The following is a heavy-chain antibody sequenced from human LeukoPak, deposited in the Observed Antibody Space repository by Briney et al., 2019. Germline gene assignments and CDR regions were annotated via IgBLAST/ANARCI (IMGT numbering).Heavy chain of an antibody. CDR2: ISSSSSYI. D-gene: IGHD1-1*01. J-gene: IGHJ4*02. Sequence: PGGSLRLSCAASGFSFSKYSMNWVRQAPGKGLEWVSSISSSSSYIYYADSVKGRFTISRHNAKNSLYLQMNSLRAEDTAVYYCVRDLDSVAFLWGQGTLVTVSS. CDR1: GFSFSKYS. V-gene: IGHV3-21*01. CDR3: VRDLDSVAFL.